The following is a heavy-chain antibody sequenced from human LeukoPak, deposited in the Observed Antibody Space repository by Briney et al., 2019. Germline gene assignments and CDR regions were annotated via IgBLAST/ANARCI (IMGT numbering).Heavy chain of an antibody. CDR1: GFTFSSYG. Sequence: GGSLRLSCAASGFTFSSYGMHWVRQAPGKGLEWVAVISYDGSNKYYAASVKGRFTISRDNSKNTLYLQMNSLRAEDTAVYYCAKGDTGGWYYYGSGSFDYWGQGTLVTVSS. CDR2: ISYDGSNK. D-gene: IGHD3-10*01. CDR3: AKGDTGGWYYYGSGSFDY. J-gene: IGHJ4*02. V-gene: IGHV3-30*18.